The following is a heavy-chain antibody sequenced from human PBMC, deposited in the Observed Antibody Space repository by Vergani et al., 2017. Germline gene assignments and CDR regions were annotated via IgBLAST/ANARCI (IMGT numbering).Heavy chain of an antibody. V-gene: IGHV3-73*02. D-gene: IGHD3-3*01. Sequence: EVQLVESGGGLVQPGGSLKLSCAASGFTFSGSAMHWVRQASGKGLEWVGRIRSKANSYATAYAASVKGRFTISRDDSKNTAYLQMNSLKTEDTAVYYCTSNFFKSGTNNFWSGDNYMDVWGKGTTVTVSS. CDR1: GFTFSGSA. CDR3: TSNFFKSGTNNFWSGDNYMDV. CDR2: IRSKANSYAT. J-gene: IGHJ6*03.